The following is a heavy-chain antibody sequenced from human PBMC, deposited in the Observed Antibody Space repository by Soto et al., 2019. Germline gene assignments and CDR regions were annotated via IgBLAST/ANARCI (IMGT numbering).Heavy chain of an antibody. CDR3: ARAPSSCTNGVCYTFSWYFDL. V-gene: IGHV3-11*01. CDR2: ISSSGSTI. Sequence: GGSLRLSCAASGFTFSDYYMSWIRQAPGKGLEWVSYISSSGSTIYYADSVKGRFTISRDNAKNSLYLQMNSLRAEDTAVYYCARAPSSCTNGVCYTFSWYFDLWGRGTLVTVSS. CDR1: GFTFSDYY. D-gene: IGHD2-8*01. J-gene: IGHJ2*01.